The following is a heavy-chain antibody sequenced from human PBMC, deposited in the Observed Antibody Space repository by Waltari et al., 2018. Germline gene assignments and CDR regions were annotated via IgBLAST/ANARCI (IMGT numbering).Heavy chain of an antibody. CDR2: INHSGST. J-gene: IGHJ4*02. CDR1: GGSFSGYY. V-gene: IGHV4-34*01. CDR3: AREQRWLHGSFDY. Sequence: QVQLQQWGAGLLKPSETLSLTCAVYGGSFSGYYWSWIRQPPGKGLEWIGEINHSGSTNYNPSLKSRVTISVDTSKNQFSLKLSSVTAADTAVYYCAREQRWLHGSFDYWGQGTLVTVSS. D-gene: IGHD5-12*01.